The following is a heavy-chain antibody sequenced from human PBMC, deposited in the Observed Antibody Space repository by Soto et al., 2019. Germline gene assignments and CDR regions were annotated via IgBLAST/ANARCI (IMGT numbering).Heavy chain of an antibody. J-gene: IGHJ4*02. D-gene: IGHD3-3*01. Sequence: GGSLRLSCAASGFTLSSYAMSWVRQAPGKGLEWVSAISGSGGSTYYADSVKGRFTISRDNSKNTLYLQMNSLRAEDTAVYYCASHFTIFGVGSFDYWGQGTLVTVSS. CDR2: ISGSGGST. CDR1: GFTLSSYA. CDR3: ASHFTIFGVGSFDY. V-gene: IGHV3-23*01.